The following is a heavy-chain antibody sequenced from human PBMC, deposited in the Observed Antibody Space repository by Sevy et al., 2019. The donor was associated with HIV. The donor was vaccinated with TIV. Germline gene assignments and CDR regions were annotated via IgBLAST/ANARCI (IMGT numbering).Heavy chain of an antibody. D-gene: IGHD3-3*01. Sequence: ASVKVSCKASGNSFTVYYFHWVRQAPGQGLEWMGWINPNSGDTHYAQRFQGRVTMTTDASTNAAYMELSRLTSDETAVYYCARSITIFGVAPVGVWGQGTMVTVSS. V-gene: IGHV1-2*02. CDR1: GNSFTVYY. J-gene: IGHJ3*01. CDR2: INPNSGDT. CDR3: ARSITIFGVAPVGV.